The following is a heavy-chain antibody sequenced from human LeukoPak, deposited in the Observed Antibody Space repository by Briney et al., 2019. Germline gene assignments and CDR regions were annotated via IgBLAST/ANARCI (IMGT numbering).Heavy chain of an antibody. Sequence: GGSLRLSCAASGFTFSNAWMSWVRQAPGKGLEWVRRIKSKTDGGTTDYAAPVKGRFTISRDDSKDTLYLQMNSLKTEDTAVYYCTTDPHIVVAPAAIRGKWSRFDPWGQGTLVTVSS. CDR1: GFTFSNAW. CDR2: IKSKTDGGTT. CDR3: TTDPHIVVAPAAIRGKWSRFDP. V-gene: IGHV3-15*01. D-gene: IGHD2-2*01. J-gene: IGHJ5*02.